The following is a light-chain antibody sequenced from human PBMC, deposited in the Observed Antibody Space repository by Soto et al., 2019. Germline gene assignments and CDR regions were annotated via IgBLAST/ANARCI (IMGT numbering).Light chain of an antibody. CDR3: QQYSSFSS. CDR2: GAS. Sequence: ENVLTQSPGPLSLSPGERATLSCRASQSVSSSYLAWYQQKPGQAPRLLIYGASTRATGIPARFSGSGSGTEFTLTITSLQPDDFATYFCQQYSSFSSFGQGTKVDIK. CDR1: QSVSSSY. V-gene: IGKV3-20*01. J-gene: IGKJ1*01.